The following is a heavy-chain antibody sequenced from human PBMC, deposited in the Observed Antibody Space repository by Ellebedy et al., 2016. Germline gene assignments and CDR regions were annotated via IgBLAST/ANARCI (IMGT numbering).Heavy chain of an antibody. CDR1: GFSFSISGVG. J-gene: IGHJ4*02. CDR2: IYWNDWNDDK. V-gene: IGHV2-5*01. Sequence: SGPTLVXPTQTLTLTCTFSGFSFSISGVGVGWIRQPPGKALEWLALIYWNDWNDDKTYSPSLKSRLTIAKDTSKNQVVLTMTNMDPVDTATYYCAHTPHKTFDYWGQGILVTVSS. CDR3: AHTPHKTFDY.